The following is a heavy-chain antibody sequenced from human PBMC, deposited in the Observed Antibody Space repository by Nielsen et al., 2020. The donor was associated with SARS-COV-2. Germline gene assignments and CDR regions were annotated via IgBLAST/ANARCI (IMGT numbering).Heavy chain of an antibody. J-gene: IGHJ4*02. Sequence: SETLSLTCTVSGASISGYSWGWIRQPPGKGLEWIAYIYHSGSTNYSPSLKSRVTISVDTSKNQFSLELSSVTAADTGVYYCARGAEEGLGYWGQGTLVIVSS. CDR1: GASISGYS. V-gene: IGHV4-59*01. CDR2: IYHSGST. D-gene: IGHD6-19*01. CDR3: ARGAEEGLGY.